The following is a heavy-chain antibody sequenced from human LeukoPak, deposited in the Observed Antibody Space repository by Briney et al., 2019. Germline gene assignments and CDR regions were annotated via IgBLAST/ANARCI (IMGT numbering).Heavy chain of an antibody. CDR2: ISSSSSYI. CDR1: GFTFSSYG. Sequence: TGGSLRLSCAASGFTFSSYGMHWVRQAPGKGLEWVSSISSSSSYIYYADSVKGRFTISRDNAKNSLYLQMNSLRAEDTAVYYCASCFGESYDAFDIWGQGTMVTVSS. V-gene: IGHV3-21*01. CDR3: ASCFGESYDAFDI. J-gene: IGHJ3*02. D-gene: IGHD3-10*01.